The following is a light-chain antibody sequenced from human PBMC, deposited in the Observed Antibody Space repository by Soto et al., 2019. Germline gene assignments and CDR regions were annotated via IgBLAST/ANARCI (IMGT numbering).Light chain of an antibody. CDR2: DVS. V-gene: IGKV1-5*01. Sequence: IQMTHSPSTLPASLGDTVTVTCRASQSVSGWLAWYQQIPGEALKPLIHDVSALSRVDPSRSGGSGSGTKFTLTISSLQPEDFATYYCQQYNSYPITFGQGPRQEI. J-gene: IGKJ5*01. CDR1: QSVSGW. CDR3: QQYNSYPIT.